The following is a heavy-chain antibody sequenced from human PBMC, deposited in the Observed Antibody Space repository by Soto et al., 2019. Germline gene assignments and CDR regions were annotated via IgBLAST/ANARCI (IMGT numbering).Heavy chain of an antibody. J-gene: IGHJ6*02. CDR3: ARDFARPRYCSSTGCYIGSPSIPFSRERYYYYGMDV. D-gene: IGHD2-2*02. Sequence: GGSLRLSCAASGFTFSSYSMNWVRQAPGKGLEWVSSISSSSSYIYYADSVKGRFTISRDNAKNSLYLQMNSLRAEDTAVYYCARDFARPRYCSSTGCYIGSPSIPFSRERYYYYGMDVWGQGTTVTVSS. CDR1: GFTFSSYS. V-gene: IGHV3-21*01. CDR2: ISSSSSYI.